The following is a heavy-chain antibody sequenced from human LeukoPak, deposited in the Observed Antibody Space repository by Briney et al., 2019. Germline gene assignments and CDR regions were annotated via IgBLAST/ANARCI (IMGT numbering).Heavy chain of an antibody. D-gene: IGHD6-13*01. Sequence: GGSLRLSCAASGFTFSSYGMHWVRQAPGKGLEWVAVIWYDGSNKYYADSVKGRFTISRDNSKNTLYLQMNSLRAEDTAVYYCAREQVRAAAGTFYYYGMDVWGQGTTVTVSS. J-gene: IGHJ6*02. CDR3: AREQVRAAAGTFYYYGMDV. CDR1: GFTFSSYG. V-gene: IGHV3-33*08. CDR2: IWYDGSNK.